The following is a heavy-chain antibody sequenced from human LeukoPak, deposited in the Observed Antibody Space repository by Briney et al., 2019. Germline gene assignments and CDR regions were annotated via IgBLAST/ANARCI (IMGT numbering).Heavy chain of an antibody. Sequence: ASVKVSCKASGYTFTSYAMNWVRQAPGQGLEWMGWINTNTGNPTYAQGFTGRFVFSLDTSVSTAYLQISSLKAEDTAVYYCARERLNLAYCGGDCYSDDYYYGMDVWGQGTTVTVSS. V-gene: IGHV7-4-1*02. CDR3: ARERLNLAYCGGDCYSDDYYYGMDV. J-gene: IGHJ6*02. CDR2: INTNTGNP. D-gene: IGHD2-21*02. CDR1: GYTFTSYA.